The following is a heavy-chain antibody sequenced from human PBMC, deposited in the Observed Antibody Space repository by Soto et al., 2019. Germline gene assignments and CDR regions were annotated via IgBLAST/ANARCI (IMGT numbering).Heavy chain of an antibody. CDR2: INPSGGST. V-gene: IGHV1-46*01. J-gene: IGHJ4*02. CDR3: ARVSKVAGHFDY. D-gene: IGHD6-19*01. Sequence: ASVEVSCKASGYTFTSYYMHWVRQAPGQGLEWMGIINPSGGSTSYAQKFQGRVTMTRDTSTSTVYMELSSLRSEDTAVYYCARVSKVAGHFDYWGQGTLVTVSS. CDR1: GYTFTSYY.